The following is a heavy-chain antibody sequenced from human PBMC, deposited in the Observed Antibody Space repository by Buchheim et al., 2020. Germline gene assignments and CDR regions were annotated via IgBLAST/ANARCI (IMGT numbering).Heavy chain of an antibody. Sequence: QVQLVESGGGVVQPGRSLRLSCAASGFTFSSYGMHWVRQAPGKGLEWVAVISYDGSNKYYADSVKGRFTISRDNSKNTLYLQMNSLRAEDTAVYYCAKEAVILEGYYYYMDVWGKGTT. CDR3: AKEAVILEGYYYYMDV. CDR2: ISYDGSNK. CDR1: GFTFSSYG. V-gene: IGHV3-30*18. D-gene: IGHD3-16*02. J-gene: IGHJ6*03.